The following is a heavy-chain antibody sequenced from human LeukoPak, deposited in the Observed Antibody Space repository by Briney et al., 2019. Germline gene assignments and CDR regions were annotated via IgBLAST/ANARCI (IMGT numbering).Heavy chain of an antibody. CDR1: GYTFTSYG. CDR2: ISAYNVNT. V-gene: IGHV1-18*01. CDR3: ARADSAYPDY. D-gene: IGHD2-21*02. J-gene: IGHJ4*02. Sequence: ASVKVSCKASGYTFTSYGISWLRQAPGQGLEWMGWISAYNVNTNYAQKLQGRVTMTTDTSPSTAYMELRSLTSDDTPVYYCARADSAYPDYWGQGTLVTVSS.